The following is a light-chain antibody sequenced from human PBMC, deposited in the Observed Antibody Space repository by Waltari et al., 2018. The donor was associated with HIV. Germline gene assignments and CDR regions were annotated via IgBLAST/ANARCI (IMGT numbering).Light chain of an antibody. CDR1: QNIYKD. Sequence: DIQMTQSPSSLSASVGDRVTITCRASQNIYKDLDWYHQKPGTAPKRLIYGASTLQSGVPSRFSGSGSGTEFTLTISSLQPEDFATYYCLQHNSYPLTFGGGTKVEIK. J-gene: IGKJ4*01. CDR3: LQHNSYPLT. V-gene: IGKV1-17*01. CDR2: GAS.